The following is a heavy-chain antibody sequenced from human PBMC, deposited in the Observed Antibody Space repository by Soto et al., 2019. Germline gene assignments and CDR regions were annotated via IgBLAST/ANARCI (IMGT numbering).Heavy chain of an antibody. CDR3: ARRYDFWSGYYTGAFDI. CDR1: GGSISSYY. CDR2: IYYSGST. V-gene: IGHV4-59*01. D-gene: IGHD3-3*01. J-gene: IGHJ3*02. Sequence: SETLSLTCTVSGGSISSYYWSWIRQPPGKGLEWIGYIYYSGSTNYNPSLKSRVTISVDTSKNQFSLKLSSVTAADTAVYYCARRYDFWSGYYTGAFDIWGQGTMVTVSS.